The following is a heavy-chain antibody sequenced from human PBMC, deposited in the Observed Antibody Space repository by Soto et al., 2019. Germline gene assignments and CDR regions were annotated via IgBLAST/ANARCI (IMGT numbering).Heavy chain of an antibody. V-gene: IGHV3-23*01. Sequence: PGGSLRLSCAASGFTFSSYAMSWVRQAPGKGLEWVSAISGSGGSTYYADSVKGRFTISRDNSKNTLYLQMNSLRAEDTAVYYCAKEPVLRQWSDCSGGSCYSGLWGQGTLVTGLL. CDR2: ISGSGGST. J-gene: IGHJ4*02. CDR3: AKEPVLRQWSDCSGGSCYSGL. D-gene: IGHD2-15*01. CDR1: GFTFSSYA.